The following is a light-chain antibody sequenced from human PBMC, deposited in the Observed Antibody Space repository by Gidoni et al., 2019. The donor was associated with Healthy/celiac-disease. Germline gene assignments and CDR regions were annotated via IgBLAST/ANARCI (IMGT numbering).Light chain of an antibody. CDR3: QQYGSSLWT. CDR2: GAS. CDR1: QSVSSSY. J-gene: IGKJ1*01. Sequence: EIVLPQSPGTLSLSPGERATLSCRASQSVSSSYLAWYQQKPGQAPRLLIYGASSRATGIPDRFSGSGSGTDVTLTISRLEPEDLAGYYCQQYGSSLWTFGQGTKVEIK. V-gene: IGKV3-20*01.